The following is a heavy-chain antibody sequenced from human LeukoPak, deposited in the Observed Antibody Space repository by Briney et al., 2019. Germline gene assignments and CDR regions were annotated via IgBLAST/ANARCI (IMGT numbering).Heavy chain of an antibody. Sequence: SETLSLTCNVSGGSISSYYWSWIRQPPGKGLEWIGSIYYSGSTNYNRSLKSRVTISVDTSKNQFSLKLSSVTAADTAVYYCARERVLLWFGELPYYFDYWGQGTLVTVSS. V-gene: IGHV4-59*12. J-gene: IGHJ4*02. CDR2: IYYSGST. D-gene: IGHD3-10*01. CDR3: ARERVLLWFGELPYYFDY. CDR1: GGSISSYY.